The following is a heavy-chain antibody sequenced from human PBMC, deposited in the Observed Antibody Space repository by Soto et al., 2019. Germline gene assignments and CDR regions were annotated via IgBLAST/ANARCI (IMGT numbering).Heavy chain of an antibody. CDR2: ISYDGSNE. Sequence: GGSLRLSCAASGFTFSNYAMHWVRQAPGKGLEWVAVISYDGSNEYYADSVKGRFTISRDNSKNTLYLQMNSLRTEDTAVYYCARDPLAVERPYWGQGTLVTVSS. D-gene: IGHD6-19*01. V-gene: IGHV3-30-3*01. CDR3: ARDPLAVERPY. J-gene: IGHJ4*02. CDR1: GFTFSNYA.